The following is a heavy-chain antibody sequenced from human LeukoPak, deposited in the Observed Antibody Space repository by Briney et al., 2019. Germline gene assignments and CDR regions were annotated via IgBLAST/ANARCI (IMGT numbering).Heavy chain of an antibody. Sequence: GGSLRLSCAASGFTFSSYWMHWVRQAPGKGLVWVSRINSDGSSTSYADSVKGRFTISRDNAKNTLNLQMNSLRAEDTAVYYCAKEALRGAYDYWGQGTLVTVSS. J-gene: IGHJ4*02. D-gene: IGHD4/OR15-4a*01. CDR3: AKEALRGAYDY. CDR1: GFTFSSYW. V-gene: IGHV3-74*01. CDR2: INSDGSST.